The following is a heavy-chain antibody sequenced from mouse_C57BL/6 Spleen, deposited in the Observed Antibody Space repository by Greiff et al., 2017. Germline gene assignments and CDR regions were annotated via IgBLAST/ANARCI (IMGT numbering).Heavy chain of an antibody. J-gene: IGHJ1*03. V-gene: IGHV5-15*01. D-gene: IGHD1-1*01. CDR1: GFTFSDYG. CDR2: ISNLAYSI. CDR3: ARTVVARDWYFDV. Sequence: EVQVVESGGGLVQPGGSLKLSCAASGFTFSDYGMAWVRQAPRKGPEWVAFISNLAYSIYYADTVTGRFTISRENAKNTLYLEMSSLRSEDTAMYYCARTVVARDWYFDVWGTGTTVTVSS.